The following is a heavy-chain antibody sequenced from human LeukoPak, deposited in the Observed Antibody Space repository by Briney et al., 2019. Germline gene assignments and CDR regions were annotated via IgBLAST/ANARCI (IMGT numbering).Heavy chain of an antibody. Sequence: GGSLRLSCKGSGYTFTSCWISWVRQMPGKGLEWIGKIDPSDSYTSYSPSFQGHVTISADKSISAAFLQWSSLKASDTAMYYCARHSHYDFWSGYLDYWGQGTLVTVSS. CDR2: IDPSDSYT. CDR3: ARHSHYDFWSGYLDY. D-gene: IGHD3-3*01. J-gene: IGHJ4*02. CDR1: GYTFTSCW. V-gene: IGHV5-10-1*01.